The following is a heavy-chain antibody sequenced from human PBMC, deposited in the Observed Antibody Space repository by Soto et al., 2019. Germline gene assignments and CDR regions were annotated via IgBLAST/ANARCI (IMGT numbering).Heavy chain of an antibody. J-gene: IGHJ6*02. CDR1: GGSFSGYY. Sequence: SETLSLTCAVYGGSFSGYYWSWIRQPPGKGLEWIGEINHSGSTNYNPSLKSRVTISVDTSKNQFSLKLSSVTAADPAVYYCARAPYYYGSGSYYKSYYYYGMDVWGQGTTVTVSS. V-gene: IGHV4-34*01. CDR2: INHSGST. D-gene: IGHD3-10*01. CDR3: ARAPYYYGSGSYYKSYYYYGMDV.